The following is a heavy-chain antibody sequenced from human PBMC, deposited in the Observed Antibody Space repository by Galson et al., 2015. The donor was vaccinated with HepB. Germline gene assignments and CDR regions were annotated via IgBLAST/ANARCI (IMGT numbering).Heavy chain of an antibody. J-gene: IGHJ6*03. D-gene: IGHD3-9*01. CDR3: ARARPGRQTIYSKYFTDFYYYYHYMDV. V-gene: IGHV1-69*13. CDR1: GGTFSTYA. Sequence: SVKVSCKVSGGTFSTYAISWVRQAPGQGLDWMGGIIPIYGTVKIAQKFQGRVTTTADESTNTAYMELSNLRSEDAAVYYCARARPGRQTIYSKYFTDFYYYYHYMDVWGEGTTVTVSS. CDR2: IIPIYGTV.